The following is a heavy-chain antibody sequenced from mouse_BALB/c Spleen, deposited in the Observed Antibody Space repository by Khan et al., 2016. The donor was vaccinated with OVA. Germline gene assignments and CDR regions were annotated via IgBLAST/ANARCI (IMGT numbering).Heavy chain of an antibody. Sequence: QVQLKQSGPELKKPGETVKISCKASGYTLTDYGMNWVKQAPGKGLKWMGWINTYTGETTYADDFKGRFAFSLETSASTAYLQINNLNTEDTATYFCSRANGNYWFAYWGQGTLVTVSA. V-gene: IGHV9-3-1*01. J-gene: IGHJ3*01. CDR1: GYTLTDYG. D-gene: IGHD2-1*01. CDR2: INTYTGET. CDR3: SRANGNYWFAY.